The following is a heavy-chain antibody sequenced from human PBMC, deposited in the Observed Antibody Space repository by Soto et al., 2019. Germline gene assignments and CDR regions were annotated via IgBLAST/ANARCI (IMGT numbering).Heavy chain of an antibody. V-gene: IGHV3-23*01. J-gene: IGHJ3*02. CDR1: GGSISSSSYY. D-gene: IGHD5-18*01. CDR2: ISGSGGST. Sequence: QPSETLSLTCTVSGGSISSSSYYWGWVRQAPGKGLEWVSAISGSGGSTYYADSVKGRFTTSRDNSKNTLYLQMNSLRAEDTAVYYCAKEFKGQLGATYYAFDIWGQGTMVTVSS. CDR3: AKEFKGQLGATYYAFDI.